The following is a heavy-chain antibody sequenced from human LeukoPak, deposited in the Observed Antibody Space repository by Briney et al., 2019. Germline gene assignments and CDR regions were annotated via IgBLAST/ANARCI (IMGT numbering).Heavy chain of an antibody. J-gene: IGHJ4*02. V-gene: IGHV3-72*01. CDR2: TTNKANSYTT. CDR1: GFTFSDHY. D-gene: IGHD3-3*01. Sequence: GGSLRLSCAASGFTFSDHYMDWVRQAPGKGLEWVGRTTNKANSYTTDYAASVKGRFTISRDDSKNSLYLQMNSLKTEDTAVYYCARGNALSGYLYDYWGQGTLVTVS. CDR3: ARGNALSGYLYDY.